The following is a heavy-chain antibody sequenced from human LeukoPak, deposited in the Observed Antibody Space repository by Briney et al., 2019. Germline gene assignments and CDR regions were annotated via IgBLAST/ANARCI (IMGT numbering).Heavy chain of an antibody. CDR2: IYYSGST. D-gene: IGHD2-2*01. J-gene: IGHJ5*02. CDR3: ARRSSLRGYCSSTSCYYWFDP. V-gene: IGHV4-31*03. CDR1: GGSIISGGYY. Sequence: SETLSVTCTVSGGSIISGGYYWSWIRRHPGKGLEWIGYIYYSGSTYYNPSLKSRVTISVDTSKNQFSLKLSSVTAADTAVYYCARRSSLRGYCSSTSCYYWFDPWGQGTLVTVSS.